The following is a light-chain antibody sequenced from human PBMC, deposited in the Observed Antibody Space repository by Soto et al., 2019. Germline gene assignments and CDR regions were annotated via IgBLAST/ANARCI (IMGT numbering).Light chain of an antibody. J-gene: IGKJ4*01. CDR2: DAS. CDR1: QSISSW. Sequence: DIPMTQSPSSLSSSVGDRITTICRASQSISSWLAWYQRKPGKAPKLLIYDASSLESGVPSRFRGSGSGTDFTLTISSLQPEDFATYYCQQSYSARLTFGGGTKVDIK. CDR3: QQSYSARLT. V-gene: IGKV1-5*02.